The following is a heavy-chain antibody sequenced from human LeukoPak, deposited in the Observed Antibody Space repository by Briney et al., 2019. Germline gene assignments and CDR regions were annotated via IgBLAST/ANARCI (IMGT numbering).Heavy chain of an antibody. CDR3: SGHDNGSYYFSYFYYYAMDV. V-gene: IGHV5-51*01. J-gene: IGHJ6*02. Sequence: GESLKISCKGSGYCFTSYWIGCVRQMPGKGLEWMGIIYPGDSGTRYSPSFQGQVTISADKSIGTAYLQWSSLKASDTAMYYCSGHDNGSYYFSYFYYYAMDVWGQGTTVTVSS. CDR1: GYCFTSYW. D-gene: IGHD1-26*01. CDR2: IYPGDSGT.